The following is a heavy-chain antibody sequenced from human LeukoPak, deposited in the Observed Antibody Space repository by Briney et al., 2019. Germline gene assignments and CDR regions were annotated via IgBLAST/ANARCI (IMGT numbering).Heavy chain of an antibody. CDR2: ISYDGSNK. J-gene: IGHJ6*02. CDR3: ASARSYYYYGIDV. V-gene: IGHV3-30*04. CDR1: GFTFSSYA. Sequence: GGSLRLSCAASGFTFSSYAMHWVRQAPGKGLEWVAVISYDGSNKYYADSVKGRFTISRDNSENTLYLQMNSLRAEDTAVYYCASARSYYYYGIDVWGQGTTVTVSS.